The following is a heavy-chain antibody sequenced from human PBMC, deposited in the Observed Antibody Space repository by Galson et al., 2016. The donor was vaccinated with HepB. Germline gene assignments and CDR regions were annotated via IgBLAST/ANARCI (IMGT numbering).Heavy chain of an antibody. Sequence: SLRLSCAASGFTLDPYAMHWVRQAPGKGLEWVSGISWNSGSIGYADSVKGRFTISRDNAKNSLYLHMNSLRAGDTALYYCAKDSGAYYYDSSGYRRNAFDIWGQGTMVTVSS. V-gene: IGHV3-9*01. CDR1: GFTLDPYA. D-gene: IGHD3-22*01. CDR3: AKDSGAYYYDSSGYRRNAFDI. J-gene: IGHJ3*02. CDR2: ISWNSGSI.